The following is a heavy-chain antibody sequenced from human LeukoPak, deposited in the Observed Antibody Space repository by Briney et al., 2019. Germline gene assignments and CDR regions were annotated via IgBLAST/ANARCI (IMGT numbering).Heavy chain of an antibody. J-gene: IGHJ4*02. CDR2: TSGSGVNS. Sequence: GSLRLSCAASGFTLRSYDISWVRQAPGKGLEWVAATSGSGVNSYYADSVRGRFTISRDNSQNTLYLQVDSLRAEDTALYYCAKEYSGYDFDYWGQGTLVTVSS. D-gene: IGHD5-12*01. V-gene: IGHV3-23*01. CDR3: AKEYSGYDFDY. CDR1: GFTLRSYD.